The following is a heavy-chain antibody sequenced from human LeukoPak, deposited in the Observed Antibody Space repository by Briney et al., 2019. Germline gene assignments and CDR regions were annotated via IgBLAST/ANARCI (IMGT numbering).Heavy chain of an antibody. J-gene: IGHJ4*02. CDR1: GRSISSYY. CDR3: ARDTGAHFDY. Sequence: PSETLSLTCTVSGRSISSYYWSWIRQPPGKGLEWIGYIYYSGSTNYNPSLKSRVTISVDTSKNQFSLKLSSVTAADTAVYYCARDTGAHFDYWGQGTLVTVSS. CDR2: IYYSGST. V-gene: IGHV4-59*12. D-gene: IGHD7-27*01.